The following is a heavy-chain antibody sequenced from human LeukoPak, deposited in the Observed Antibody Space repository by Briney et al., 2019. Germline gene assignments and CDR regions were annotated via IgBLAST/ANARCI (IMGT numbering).Heavy chain of an antibody. CDR1: GFTFSSYW. J-gene: IGHJ4*02. CDR2: IKQDGSEK. CDR3: ARHDYGDELDY. D-gene: IGHD4-17*01. Sequence: PGGSLRLSCAASGFTFSSYWMSWVRQAPGKGLEWVANIKQDGSEKYYVDSVKGRFTFSRDNAKNSLYLQMNSLRAEDTAVYYCARHDYGDELDYWGQGTLVTVSS. V-gene: IGHV3-7*01.